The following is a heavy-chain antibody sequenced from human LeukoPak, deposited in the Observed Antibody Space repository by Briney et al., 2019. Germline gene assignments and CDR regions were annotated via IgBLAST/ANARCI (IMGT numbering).Heavy chain of an antibody. CDR2: MNPNSGNT. D-gene: IGHD3-3*01. Sequence: GASVKVPCKASGYTFTSYDINWVRQATGQGLEWMGWMNPNSGNTGYAQKFQGRLTMTRDMSTSTVYMELSSLRSEDTALYYCATAGRRLFGVLIPLSFDYWGQGTLVTVSS. J-gene: IGHJ4*02. CDR1: GYTFTSYD. CDR3: ATAGRRLFGVLIPLSFDY. V-gene: IGHV1-8*01.